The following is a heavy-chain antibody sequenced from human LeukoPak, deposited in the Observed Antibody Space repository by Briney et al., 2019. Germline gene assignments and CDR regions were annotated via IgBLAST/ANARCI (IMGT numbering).Heavy chain of an antibody. J-gene: IGHJ6*02. V-gene: IGHV3-30*04. CDR2: ISYDGSNT. Sequence: GGSLRLSCAASGFTFSSYAMHWVRQAPGKGLEWVAVISYDGSNTYYADSVKGRFTISRDNSKNTLYLQMNSLRAEDTAVYYCARDRVDTAMVDTGLGGPLVYYYGMDVWGQGTTVTVSS. CDR3: ARDRVDTAMVDTGLGGPLVYYYGMDV. CDR1: GFTFSSYA. D-gene: IGHD5-18*01.